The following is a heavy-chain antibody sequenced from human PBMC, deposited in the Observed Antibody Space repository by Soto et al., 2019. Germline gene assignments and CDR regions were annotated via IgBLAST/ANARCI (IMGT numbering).Heavy chain of an antibody. V-gene: IGHV3-23*01. CDR3: AKGTPSGWYDNYYYYGMDV. Sequence: GGSLRLSCAASGFTFSSYAMSWVRQAPGKGLEWVSAISGSGGSTYYADSVKGRFTISRDNSKNTLYLQMNSLRAEDTAVYYCAKGTPSGWYDNYYYYGMDVWGQGTTVTVSS. J-gene: IGHJ6*02. CDR1: GFTFSSYA. D-gene: IGHD6-19*01. CDR2: ISGSGGST.